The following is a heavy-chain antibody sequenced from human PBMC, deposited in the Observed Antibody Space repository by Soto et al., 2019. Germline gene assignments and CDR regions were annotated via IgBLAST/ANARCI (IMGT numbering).Heavy chain of an antibody. D-gene: IGHD1-7*01. J-gene: IGHJ6*02. Sequence: SQTLSLTCAISWGSVSSNSAAWNWIRQSPSRSQKKLGRTYYRSKWYNDYAVSVKSRITINPDTSKNQFSLQLNSVTPEDTAVYYCARHVLRTGTTHLLASYYYYGMDVWGQGTTVTVSS. CDR1: WGSVSSNSAA. CDR3: ARHVLRTGTTHLLASYYYYGMDV. CDR2: TYYRSKWYN. V-gene: IGHV6-1*01.